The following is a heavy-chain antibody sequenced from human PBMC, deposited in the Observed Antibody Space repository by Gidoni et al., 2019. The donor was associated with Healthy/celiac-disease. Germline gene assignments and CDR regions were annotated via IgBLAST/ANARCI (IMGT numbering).Heavy chain of an antibody. CDR1: GYTFTSYA. CDR2: INPNTGNP. CDR3: ARDRVPAAISSYGATENWFDP. V-gene: IGHV7-4-1*02. D-gene: IGHD2-2*01. Sequence: QVQLVQSGSELKKPGASVKVSCKASGYTFTSYAMHWVRQAPGQGLEWMGWINPNTGNPTYAQGFTGRFVFSVDTSVSTAYLQISSLKAEDTAVYYCARDRVPAAISSYGATENWFDPWGQGTLVTVSS. J-gene: IGHJ5*02.